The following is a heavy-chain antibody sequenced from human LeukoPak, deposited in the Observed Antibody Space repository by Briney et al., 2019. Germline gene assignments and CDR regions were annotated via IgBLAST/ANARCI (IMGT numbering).Heavy chain of an antibody. D-gene: IGHD3-22*01. V-gene: IGHV1-46*01. CDR2: INPSDGGA. Sequence: GASVKVSCKASGYTFTTHYIHWVRQAPGQGLEWMGIINPSDGGASYAQKFQGRLTMSRDTSTSTLYMELSSLRSEDTAIYYCARKAPHDTSGWYFDLWGRGTLVTVSS. CDR1: GYTFTTHY. CDR3: ARKAPHDTSGWYFDL. J-gene: IGHJ2*01.